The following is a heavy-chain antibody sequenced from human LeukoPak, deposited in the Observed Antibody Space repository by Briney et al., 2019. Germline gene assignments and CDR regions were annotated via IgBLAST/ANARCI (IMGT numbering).Heavy chain of an antibody. CDR2: FDVAETDT. CDR3: SSSGVEEWQGLHF. V-gene: IGHV1-24*01. CDR1: GYTLSELS. Sequence: ASVKVSCKVSGYTLSELSMHWVRQSPGKGLGWMGGFDVAETDTIYAQKFQGRVTMTEDTSTDTAYMELHGLSSEDTAMYYCSSSGVEEWQGLHFWGQGTLVTVSS. D-gene: IGHD3-3*01. J-gene: IGHJ4*02.